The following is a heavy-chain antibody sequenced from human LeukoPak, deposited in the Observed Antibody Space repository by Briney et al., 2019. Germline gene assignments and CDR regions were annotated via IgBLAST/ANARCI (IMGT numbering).Heavy chain of an antibody. CDR2: IYYSGST. Sequence: PSETLSLTCTVSGGSISSSSYYWGWIRQPPGKGLEWIGSIYYSGSTYYNPSLRSRVAISVDTSKNQFSLKLTSVTAADTAVYYCAGAYYYDSSGYPPFDYWGQGTLVTVSS. J-gene: IGHJ4*02. CDR3: AGAYYYDSSGYPPFDY. D-gene: IGHD3-22*01. V-gene: IGHV4-39*01. CDR1: GGSISSSSYY.